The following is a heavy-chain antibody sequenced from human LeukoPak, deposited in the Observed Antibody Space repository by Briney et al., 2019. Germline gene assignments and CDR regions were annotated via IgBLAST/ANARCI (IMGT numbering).Heavy chain of an antibody. D-gene: IGHD3-10*01. V-gene: IGHV3-7*03. J-gene: IGHJ6*03. CDR2: IKQDGSEK. CDR3: AKSETYGSGNSPYYYYYYMDV. Sequence: GGSLRLSCAASGFTFSSYWMSWVRQAPGKGLEWVANIKQDGSEKYYVDSAKGRFTISRDNAKNSLYLQMNSLRAEDTAVYYCAKSETYGSGNSPYYYYYYMDVWGKGTTVTVSS. CDR1: GFTFSSYW.